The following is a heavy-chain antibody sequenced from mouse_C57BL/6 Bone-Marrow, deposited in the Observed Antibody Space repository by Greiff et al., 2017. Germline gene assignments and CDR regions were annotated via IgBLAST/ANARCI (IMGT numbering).Heavy chain of an antibody. J-gene: IGHJ4*01. CDR3: SRPRLGAMDY. D-gene: IGHD4-1*01. V-gene: IGHV5-6*02. CDR2: ISSGGSYT. Sequence: EVKLVESGGDLVKPGGSLKLSCAASGFTFSSYGMSWVRQTPDKRLEWVATISSGGSYTNYPDSVKGRFTISRDNAKNTLYLQMSSLKSEDSAMYYCSRPRLGAMDYWGQGTSVTVSS. CDR1: GFTFSSYG.